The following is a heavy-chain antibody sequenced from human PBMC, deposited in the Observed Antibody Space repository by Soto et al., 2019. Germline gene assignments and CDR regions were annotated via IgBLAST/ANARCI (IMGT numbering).Heavy chain of an antibody. Sequence: GGSLRLSCAASGFIFSNYPMHWVRQAPGKGLEYVSAISGDGGATYYASSVKGRCTISRDNSKNTLYLQMGSLRADDMAVYYCARVAPPGSNDYWGQGT. J-gene: IGHJ4*02. CDR2: ISGDGGAT. D-gene: IGHD2-15*01. V-gene: IGHV3-64*01. CDR3: ARVAPPGSNDY. CDR1: GFIFSNYP.